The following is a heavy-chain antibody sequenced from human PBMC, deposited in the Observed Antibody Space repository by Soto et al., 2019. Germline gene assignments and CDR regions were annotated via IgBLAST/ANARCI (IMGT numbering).Heavy chain of an antibody. Sequence: SATLSLTCAVYGGFISCYSWLSWVRQAPGKGLEWIGEIFRSGSANYNPSLKGRVTISIDESKNQFSLKVNSVTAADTALYYCAKYDSGSGTSGGGWFDPWGQGTLVTV. D-gene: IGHD3-10*01. CDR1: GGFISCYSW. J-gene: IGHJ5*02. CDR3: AKYDSGSGTSGGGWFDP. V-gene: IGHV4-4*02. CDR2: IFRSGSA.